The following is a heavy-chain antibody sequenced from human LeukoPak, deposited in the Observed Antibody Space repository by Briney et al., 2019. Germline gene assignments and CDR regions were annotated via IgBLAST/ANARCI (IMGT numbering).Heavy chain of an antibody. Sequence: GGSLRLSCAASGFIFSSYGMHWVRQAPGKRLEWVSTISSSGNNTYYTDSVKGRFTISRDNSKNTLFLQMDSLRVDDTAVYYCAKDVRTKRPHPEGFDYWGQGTLVTVSS. CDR1: GFIFSSYG. J-gene: IGHJ4*02. V-gene: IGHV3-23*01. CDR2: ISSSGNNT. D-gene: IGHD1-14*01. CDR3: AKDVRTKRPHPEGFDY.